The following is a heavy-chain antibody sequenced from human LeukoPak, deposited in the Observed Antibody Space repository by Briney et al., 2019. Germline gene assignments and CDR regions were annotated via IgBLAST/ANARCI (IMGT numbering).Heavy chain of an antibody. CDR2: TYITGST. V-gene: IGHV4-4*07. D-gene: IGHD3-10*01. CDR3: ARDSGTTGEVKFDP. CDR1: GGSITSYY. J-gene: IGHJ5*02. Sequence: NPSETPSLTCTVSGGSITSYYWSWIRQSAGKGLEWIGRTYITGSTTYNPSLKSRVTMSLDTSKNQFSLKLSSVTAADTAVYYCARDSGTTGEVKFDPWGQGTLVTVSS.